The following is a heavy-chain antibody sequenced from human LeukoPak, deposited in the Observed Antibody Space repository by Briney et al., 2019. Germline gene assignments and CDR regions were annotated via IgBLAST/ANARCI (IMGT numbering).Heavy chain of an antibody. CDR3: ARGPAGTEDY. CDR2: IYTSGST. CDR1: GGSFSGYY. J-gene: IGHJ4*02. D-gene: IGHD6-13*01. V-gene: IGHV4-59*10. Sequence: PSETLSLTCAVYGGSFSGYYWSWIRQPAGKGLEWIGRIYTSGSTNYNPSLKSRVTMSVDTSKNQFSLKLSSVTAADTAVYYCARGPAGTEDYWGQGTLVTVSS.